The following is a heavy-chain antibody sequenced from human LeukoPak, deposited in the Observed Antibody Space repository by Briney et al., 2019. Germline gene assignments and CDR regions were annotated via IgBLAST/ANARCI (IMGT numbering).Heavy chain of an antibody. CDR2: INPNSGGT. D-gene: IGHD3-22*01. Sequence: ASVKVSCKASGYTFTGYYMHWVRQAPGQGLEWMGWINPNSGGTNYAQKFQGRVTMTRGTSISTAYMELSRLRSDDTAVYYCARDPYYYDSSGYYFNWFDPWGQGTLVTVSS. V-gene: IGHV1-2*02. CDR1: GYTFTGYY. CDR3: ARDPYYYDSSGYYFNWFDP. J-gene: IGHJ5*02.